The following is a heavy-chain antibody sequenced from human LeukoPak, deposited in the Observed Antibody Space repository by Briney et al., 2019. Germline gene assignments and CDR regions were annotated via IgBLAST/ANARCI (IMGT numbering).Heavy chain of an antibody. J-gene: IGHJ3*02. CDR3: ARDQLYYYDSSGHPFDDAFDI. D-gene: IGHD3-22*01. CDR1: GGSISSGDYY. Sequence: PSQTLSLTCTVSGGSISSGDYYWSWIRQPPGKGLEWIGYIYYSGSTYYNPSLKSRVTISVDTSKNQFSLKLSSVTAADTAVYYCARDQLYYYDSSGHPFDDAFDIWGQGTMVTVSS. CDR2: IYYSGST. V-gene: IGHV4-30-4*01.